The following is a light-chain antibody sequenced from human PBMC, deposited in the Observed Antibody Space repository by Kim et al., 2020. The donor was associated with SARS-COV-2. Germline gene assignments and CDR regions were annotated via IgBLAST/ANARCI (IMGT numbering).Light chain of an antibody. J-gene: IGLJ3*02. CDR2: NTD. CDR1: SSDIGSNS. CDR3: ATWDDSLNGLV. Sequence: QSVLTQSPSASGTPGQRVTISCSGSSSDIGSNSVNWYQHLPGTAPKLLIYNTDYRPSGVPDRFSGSKSGTSASLAISGLQSEDESDYYCATWDDSLNGLVFGRGTKATVL. V-gene: IGLV1-44*01.